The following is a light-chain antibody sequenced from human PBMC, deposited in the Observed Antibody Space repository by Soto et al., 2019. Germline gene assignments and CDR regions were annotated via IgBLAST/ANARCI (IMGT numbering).Light chain of an antibody. CDR3: QVWDSGSDRQV. Sequence: SYELTQAPSVSVAPGQTARIACGGNHIGTKSVHWYQQKPGQAPMLVVYDDSDRPSGIPERFSASNSGNTATLTISGVEAGDEADYYCQVWDSGSDRQVFGGGTKLTVL. CDR2: DDS. V-gene: IGLV3-21*02. CDR1: HIGTKS. J-gene: IGLJ3*02.